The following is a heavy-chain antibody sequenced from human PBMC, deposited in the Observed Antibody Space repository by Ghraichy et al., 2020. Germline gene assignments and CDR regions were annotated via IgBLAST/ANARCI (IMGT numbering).Heavy chain of an antibody. V-gene: IGHV3-23*01. CDR1: GFTFSSYA. CDR2: ISGSGGST. CDR3: AKGGYSSGWYDYYYGMDV. Sequence: GESLNISCAASGFTFSSYAMSWVRQAPGKGLEWVSAISGSGGSTYYADSVKGRFTISRDNSKNTLYLQMNSLRAEDTAVYYCAKGGYSSGWYDYYYGMDVWGQGPRSPSP. D-gene: IGHD6-19*01. J-gene: IGHJ6*02.